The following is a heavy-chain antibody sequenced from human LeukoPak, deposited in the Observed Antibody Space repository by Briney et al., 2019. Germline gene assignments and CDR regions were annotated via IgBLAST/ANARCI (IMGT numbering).Heavy chain of an antibody. Sequence: GESLKISWQGSGYTFNNYWISWVPQMPGKGREWMGRIDPSDSYPKYSPSFQGHVTLLVDRSIRTAYLQWSSLQASDTAMYYCAKTVTGTTSYGMDVWGQGTTVTVSS. J-gene: IGHJ6*02. V-gene: IGHV5-10-1*01. D-gene: IGHD1-7*01. CDR3: AKTVTGTTSYGMDV. CDR2: IDPSDSYP. CDR1: GYTFNNYW.